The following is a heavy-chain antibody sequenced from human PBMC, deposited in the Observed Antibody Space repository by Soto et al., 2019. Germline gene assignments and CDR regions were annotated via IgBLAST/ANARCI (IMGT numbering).Heavy chain of an antibody. CDR2: LYWDDDH. CDR3: VQSRCGGDCLEIYSSHAYNGLDV. J-gene: IGHJ6*02. D-gene: IGHD2-21*02. CDR1: GLSLRTTGVG. Sequence: QVTLKESGPTLVKPTQTLTLTCTVSGLSLRTTGVGVGWVRQPPGKALEWLALLYWDDDHRYSPSLRSRLTIAKDISEKQVVRTMTNMDTVDTATYYCVQSRCGGDCLEIYSSHAYNGLDVWGQGTTVTVSS. V-gene: IGHV2-5*02.